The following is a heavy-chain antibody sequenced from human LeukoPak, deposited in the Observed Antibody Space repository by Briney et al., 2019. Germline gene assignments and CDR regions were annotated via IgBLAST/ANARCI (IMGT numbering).Heavy chain of an antibody. D-gene: IGHD1-1*01. CDR3: AKDRTTGTRESYYYYMDV. V-gene: IGHV1-46*01. J-gene: IGHJ6*03. Sequence: ASVKVSCKASGYTFTSYYMHWVRQAPGQGLEWMGIINPSGGSTSYAQKFQGRVTMTRNTSTSTVYMELSSLRAEDTAVYYCAKDRTTGTRESYYYYMDVWGKGTTVTISS. CDR1: GYTFTSYY. CDR2: INPSGGST.